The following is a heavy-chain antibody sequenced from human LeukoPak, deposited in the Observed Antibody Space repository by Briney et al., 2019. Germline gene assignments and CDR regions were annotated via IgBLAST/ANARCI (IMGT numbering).Heavy chain of an antibody. CDR3: ASLFPIAGGNSAERDRFDY. CDR2: IYYSGST. J-gene: IGHJ4*02. V-gene: IGHV4-59*01. D-gene: IGHD4-23*01. Sequence: SETLSLTCSVSGGSINNYYWSWIRQPPGKGLEWIGYIYYSGSTNYNPSLKSRVTISVDTSKNQFSLKLSSVTAADTAVYYCASLFPIAGGNSAERDRFDYWGQGTLVTVSS. CDR1: GGSINNYY.